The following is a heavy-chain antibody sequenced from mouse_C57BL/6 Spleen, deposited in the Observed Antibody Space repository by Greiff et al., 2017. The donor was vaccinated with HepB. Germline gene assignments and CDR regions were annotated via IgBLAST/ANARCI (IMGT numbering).Heavy chain of an antibody. Sequence: QVQLQQSGAELARPGASVKMSCKASGYTFTSYTMHWVKQRPGQGLEWIGYINLSSGYTKYNQKFKDKATLTADKSSSTAYMQLSSLTSEDSAVYYCASSSLLRSHYSAMDYWGQGTSVTVSS. CDR3: ASSSLLRSHYSAMDY. J-gene: IGHJ4*01. V-gene: IGHV1-4*01. CDR2: INLSSGYT. CDR1: GYTFTSYT. D-gene: IGHD1-2*01.